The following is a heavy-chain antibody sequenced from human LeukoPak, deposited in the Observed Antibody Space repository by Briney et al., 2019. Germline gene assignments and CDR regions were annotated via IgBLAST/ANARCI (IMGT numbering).Heavy chain of an antibody. V-gene: IGHV3-48*03. Sequence: GGSLRLSCAASGFTFSSYEMNWVRQAPGKGLEWVSYISSSGSTIYYADPVKGRFTISRDNSKNTLYLQMNSLRAEDTAVYYCAREGGYNNYYMDVWGKGTTVTISS. CDR1: GFTFSSYE. D-gene: IGHD3-3*01. J-gene: IGHJ6*03. CDR2: ISSSGSTI. CDR3: AREGGYNNYYMDV.